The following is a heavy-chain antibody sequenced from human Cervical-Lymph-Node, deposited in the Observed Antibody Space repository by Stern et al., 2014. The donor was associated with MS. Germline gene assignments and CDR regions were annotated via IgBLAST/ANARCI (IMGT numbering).Heavy chain of an antibody. CDR1: GYTFTSYW. J-gene: IGHJ4*02. V-gene: IGHV5-51*01. CDR3: ARQRYFDY. CDR2: IFPGASDI. Sequence: EVQLVQSGPEVKRPGESLKISCQASGYTFTSYWIGWVRQMPGKGLEWIANIFPGASDIRYSPSYQAQVTLSAAKSSSPAYLQWNNLKASDTAIYYCARQRYFDYWGQGTLVTVSS.